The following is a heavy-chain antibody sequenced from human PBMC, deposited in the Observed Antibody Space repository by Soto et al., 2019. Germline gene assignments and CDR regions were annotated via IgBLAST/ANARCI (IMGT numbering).Heavy chain of an antibody. CDR1: GFTFSSYA. J-gene: IGHJ4*02. CDR2: ISSNGGST. CDR3: ARAYDYGDYLFGY. V-gene: IGHV3-64*01. D-gene: IGHD4-17*01. Sequence: EVQLVKSGGGLVQPGGSLRLSCAASGFTFSSYAMHWVRQAPGKGLEYVSAISSNGGSTYYANSVKGRFTISRDNSKNTLYLQMGSLRAEDMAVYYCARAYDYGDYLFGYWGQGTLVTVSS.